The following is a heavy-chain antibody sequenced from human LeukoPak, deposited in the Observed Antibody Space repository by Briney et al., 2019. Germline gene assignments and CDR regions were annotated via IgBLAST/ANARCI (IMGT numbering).Heavy chain of an antibody. D-gene: IGHD2-15*01. CDR2: XSSSSSYI. J-gene: IGHJ4*02. V-gene: IGHV3-21*01. CDR3: ARDPPRCSGGSCYLDY. Sequence: XSSSSSYIYYADSVKGRFTISRDNAKNSLYLQMNSLRAEDAAVYYCARDPPRCSGGSCYLDYWGQGTLVTVSS.